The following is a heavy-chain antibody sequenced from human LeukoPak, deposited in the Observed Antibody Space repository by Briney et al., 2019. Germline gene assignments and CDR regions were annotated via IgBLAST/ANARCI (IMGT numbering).Heavy chain of an antibody. J-gene: IGHJ5*02. CDR2: ISGSGGST. CDR1: GFTFSSYA. V-gene: IGHV3-23*01. Sequence: TGGSLRLSCAASGFTFSSYAMSWVRQAPGKGLEWVSAISGSGGSTYYADSVKGRFSISRDNSKNTPYLQLNSLRAEDTAVYYCARFHTSSWFDPWGPGTLVTVSS. CDR3: ARFHTSSWFDP. D-gene: IGHD6-13*01.